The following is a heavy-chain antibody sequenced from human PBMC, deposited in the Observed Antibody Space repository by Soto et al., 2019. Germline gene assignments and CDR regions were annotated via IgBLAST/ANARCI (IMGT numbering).Heavy chain of an antibody. CDR3: ARSLLNYDYVWGATVYFHH. CDR2: IYWDDDK. D-gene: IGHD3-16*01. V-gene: IGHV2-5*02. J-gene: IGHJ1*01. CDR1: GFSLSTSGVG. Sequence: SGPTLVNPTQTLTLTCTFSGFSLSTSGVGVGWIRQPPGKALEWLALIYWDDDKRYSPSLKSRLTITKDTSKNQVVLTMTNMDPVDTATYYCARSLLNYDYVWGATVYFHHWGQGTLVTVSS.